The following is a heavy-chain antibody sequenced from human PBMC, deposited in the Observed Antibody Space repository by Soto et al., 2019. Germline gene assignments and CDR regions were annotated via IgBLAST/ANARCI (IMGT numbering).Heavy chain of an antibody. CDR2: IIPIFGTA. V-gene: IGHV1-69*13. CDR1: GGTFSSYA. CDR3: ARGMPGLRFGLVYYYYGMDV. D-gene: IGHD3-3*01. J-gene: IGHJ6*02. Sequence: VASVKVSCKASGGTFSSYAISWVRQAPGQGLEWMGGIIPIFGTANYAQKFQGRVTITADESTSTAYMELSSLRSEDTAVYYCARGMPGLRFGLVYYYYGMDVWGQGXTVTVTS.